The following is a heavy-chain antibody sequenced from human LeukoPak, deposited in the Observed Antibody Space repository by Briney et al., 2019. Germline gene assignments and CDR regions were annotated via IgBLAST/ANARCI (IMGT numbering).Heavy chain of an antibody. CDR2: IIPIFGTA. CDR3: VSSQGSIIVLSASAQGYYYYMDV. Sequence: ASVKVSCKASGGTFSSYAISWVRQAPGQGLEWMGRIIPIFGTANYAQNLQGRVTITADESTSTAYMELSGLRSEDTAVYYCVSSQGSIIVLSASAQGYYYYMDVWGTGTTVTVSS. V-gene: IGHV1-69*13. CDR1: GGTFSSYA. J-gene: IGHJ6*03. D-gene: IGHD2-2*01.